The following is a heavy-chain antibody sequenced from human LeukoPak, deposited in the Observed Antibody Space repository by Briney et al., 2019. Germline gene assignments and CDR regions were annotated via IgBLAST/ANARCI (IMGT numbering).Heavy chain of an antibody. CDR1: GGTFSRFT. D-gene: IGHD3-16*01. J-gene: IGHJ6*02. CDR3: ARGGSSGMDV. Sequence: SVKVSCKASGGTFSRFTISWVRQAPGQGFEWMGGVTPIFGTANFAQRFQGRVSITADESTSTAYMELSSLRSEDTAVYYCARGGSSGMDVWGQGTTVTVSS. V-gene: IGHV1-69*13. CDR2: VTPIFGTA.